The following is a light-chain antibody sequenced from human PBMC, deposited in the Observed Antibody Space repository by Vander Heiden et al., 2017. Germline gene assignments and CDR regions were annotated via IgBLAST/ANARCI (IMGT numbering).Light chain of an antibody. CDR2: GNS. J-gene: IGLJ1*01. CDR1: SSNIGAGYD. Sequence: QSVLTQPPPVSGAPGQSVTLPCTGRSSNIGAGYDVPWYSQPTGTATNIPIYGNSNRPSGVTDRFSGSKSGTSASLAITGLQAEDEADDYCQSYDSSLSGCVFGTGTKVTVL. CDR3: QSYDSSLSGCV. V-gene: IGLV1-40*01.